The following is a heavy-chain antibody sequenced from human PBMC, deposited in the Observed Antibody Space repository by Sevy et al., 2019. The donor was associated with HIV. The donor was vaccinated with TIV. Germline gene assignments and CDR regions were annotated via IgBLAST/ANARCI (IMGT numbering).Heavy chain of an antibody. D-gene: IGHD2-2*01. CDR1: GFTFSSYA. CDR2: ISYDGSNK. J-gene: IGHJ4*02. Sequence: GGSLRLSCAASGFTFSSYAMHWVRQAPGKGLEWVAVISYDGSNKYYADSVKGRFTISRDNSKNRLYLQMNSLRAEDTAVYYCARDVSYCSSTSCFLSEENYFDYWGQGTLVTVSS. V-gene: IGHV3-30-3*01. CDR3: ARDVSYCSSTSCFLSEENYFDY.